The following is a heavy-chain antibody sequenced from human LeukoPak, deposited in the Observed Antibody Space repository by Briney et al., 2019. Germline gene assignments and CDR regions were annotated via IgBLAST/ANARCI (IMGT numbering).Heavy chain of an antibody. V-gene: IGHV3-74*01. J-gene: IGHJ3*02. CDR3: ARDLMSDGAFDI. Sequence: GGSLRLSCAASGFTFSYYWMHWIRQAPGKGLVWVSRINSDGSSTTYADSVKGRFTISRDNAKNTLYLQMNSLRVEDTAVYYCARDLMSDGAFDIWGQGTMVTVSS. CDR2: INSDGSST. CDR1: GFTFSYYW. D-gene: IGHD5-24*01.